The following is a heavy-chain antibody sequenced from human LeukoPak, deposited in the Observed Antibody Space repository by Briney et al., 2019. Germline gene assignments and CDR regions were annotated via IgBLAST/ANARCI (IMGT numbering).Heavy chain of an antibody. CDR3: ARARGYSYGPFDYYYYMDV. CDR1: GFTFSSYA. CDR2: ISYDGSNK. V-gene: IGHV3-30-3*01. D-gene: IGHD5-18*01. Sequence: GGSLRLSCAASGFTFSSYAMHWVRQAPGKGLEWVAVISYDGSNKYYADSVKGRFTISRDNSKNTLYLQMNSLRAEDTAVYYCARARGYSYGPFDYYYYMDVWGKGTTVTVSS. J-gene: IGHJ6*03.